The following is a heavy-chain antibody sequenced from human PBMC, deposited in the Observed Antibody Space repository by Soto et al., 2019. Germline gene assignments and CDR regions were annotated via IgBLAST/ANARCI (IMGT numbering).Heavy chain of an antibody. CDR3: ASQKGDAFDI. CDR2: INHSGST. J-gene: IGHJ3*02. Sequence: SETLSLTCAVYGGSFSGYYWSWIRQPPGKGLEWIGEINHSGSTNYNPSLKSRVTISVDTSKNQFSLKLSSVTAADTAVYYCASQKGDAFDIWGQGTMVTVS. CDR1: GGSFSGYY. V-gene: IGHV4-34*01.